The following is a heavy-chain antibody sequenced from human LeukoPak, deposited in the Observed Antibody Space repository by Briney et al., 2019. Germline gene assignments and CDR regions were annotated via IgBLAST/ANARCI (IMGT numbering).Heavy chain of an antibody. CDR3: ARAQDYGDYGGYFDY. Sequence: ASVKVSCKASGYTFTSYGISWMRQAPGQGLEWMGWISAYNGNTNYAQKLQGRVTMTTDTSTSTAYMELRSLRSDDTAVYYCARAQDYGDYGGYFDYWGQGTLVTVSS. D-gene: IGHD4-17*01. J-gene: IGHJ4*02. CDR2: ISAYNGNT. V-gene: IGHV1-18*01. CDR1: GYTFTSYG.